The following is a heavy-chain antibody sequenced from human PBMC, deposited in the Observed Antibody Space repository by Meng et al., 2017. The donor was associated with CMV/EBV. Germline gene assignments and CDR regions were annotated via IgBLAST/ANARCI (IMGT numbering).Heavy chain of an antibody. CDR2: ISSTGSDI. V-gene: IGHV3-21*01. D-gene: IGHD2-2*02. Sequence: GGSLRLSCAASGFTFSRYTINWVRQAPGKGLEWVSSISSTGSDIYYADSVKGRFTISRDNAKNSLYLQMSSLRAEDTAVYYCARGADIVVVPAAIRPIGYYYGMDVWGQGTTVTVSS. CDR1: GFTFSRYT. CDR3: ARGADIVVVPAAIRPIGYYYGMDV. J-gene: IGHJ6*02.